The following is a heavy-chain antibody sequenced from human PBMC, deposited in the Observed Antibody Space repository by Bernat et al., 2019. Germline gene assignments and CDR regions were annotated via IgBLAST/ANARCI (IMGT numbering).Heavy chain of an antibody. CDR1: GFIFDTYG. V-gene: IGHV3-33*01. CDR2: IWYDGSNK. Sequence: QVHLVESEGGVVQPGRSLRLSCAASGFIFDTYGMHWVRLAPGKGLEWVALIWYDGSNKYYRDSVKGRFTISRDNSKNTLYLQMNSLRAEDTAVYYCARGPSGVYYYDSSGYYRDYFDLWGQGTLVTVSS. D-gene: IGHD3-22*01. CDR3: ARGPSGVYYYDSSGYYRDYFDL. J-gene: IGHJ4*02.